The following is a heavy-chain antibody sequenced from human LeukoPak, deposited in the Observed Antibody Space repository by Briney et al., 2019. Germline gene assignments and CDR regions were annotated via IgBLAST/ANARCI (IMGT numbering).Heavy chain of an antibody. D-gene: IGHD4-17*01. Sequence: SETLSLTCAVYGGSFSGYYWSWIRQPPGKGLEWIGEINHSGSTNYNPSLKSRVTISVDTSKNQFSLKLSSVTAADTAVYYCASLTTVTQGYFDYWGQGTLVTVSS. CDR1: GGSFSGYY. V-gene: IGHV4-34*01. J-gene: IGHJ4*02. CDR2: INHSGST. CDR3: ASLTTVTQGYFDY.